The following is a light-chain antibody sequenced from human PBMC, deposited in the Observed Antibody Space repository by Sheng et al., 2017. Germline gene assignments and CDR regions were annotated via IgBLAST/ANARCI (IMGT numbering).Light chain of an antibody. CDR1: SSDVGGYNF. CDR3: SSYTSGSTYV. J-gene: IGLJ1*01. Sequence: QSALTQPASVSGSPGQSITISCTGTSSDVGGYNFVSWYQQHPGKAPKFIIYDVSNRPSGVSSRFSGSRSGNTASLTISGLQAEDEADYYCSSYTSGSTYVFGTGTKVTVL. CDR2: DVS. V-gene: IGLV2-14*03.